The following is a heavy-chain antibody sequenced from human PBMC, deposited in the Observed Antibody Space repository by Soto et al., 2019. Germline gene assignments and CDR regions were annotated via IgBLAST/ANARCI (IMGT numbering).Heavy chain of an antibody. V-gene: IGHV5-51*01. CDR3: ARREYYYDSSGFPYGMDV. CDR1: GYSFTSYW. J-gene: IGHJ6*02. Sequence: LGESLKISCKGSGYSFTSYWIGWVRQMPGKGLEWMGIIYPGDSDTRYSPSFQGQVTISADKSISTAYLQWSSLKASDTAMYYCARREYYYDSSGFPYGMDVWGQGTTVTVSS. D-gene: IGHD3-22*01. CDR2: IYPGDSDT.